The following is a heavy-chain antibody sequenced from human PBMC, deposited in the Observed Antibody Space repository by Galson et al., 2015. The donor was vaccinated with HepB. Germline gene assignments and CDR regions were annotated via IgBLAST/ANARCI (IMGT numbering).Heavy chain of an antibody. CDR3: ARLDTPHPGTAATTDRGVEY. CDR1: GYSFTNYW. Sequence: QSGAEVKKPGESLKISCTGSGYSFTNYWIGWVRQMPGKGLEWMGIIYPGDSDTKYSPSFQGKVTISADKSISTAYLQWSSRKASDDGMYDCARLDTPHPGTAATTDRGVEYRGQGTLVTVSS. CDR2: IYPGDSDT. J-gene: IGHJ4*02. D-gene: IGHD3-10*01. V-gene: IGHV5-51*03.